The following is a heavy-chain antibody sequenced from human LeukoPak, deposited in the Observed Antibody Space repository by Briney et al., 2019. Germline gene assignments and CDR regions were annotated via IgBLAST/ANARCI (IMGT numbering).Heavy chain of an antibody. J-gene: IGHJ5*02. CDR3: AKDPVVVPAEWFDP. V-gene: IGHV3-23*01. CDR2: ISGSGGST. Sequence: PGGSLRLSCAASGLTFSSYAMSWVRQAPGKGLEWVSAISGSGGSTYYADSVKGRFTISRDNSKNTLYLQMNSLRAEDTAVYYCAKDPVVVPAEWFDPWGQGTLVTVSS. CDR1: GLTFSSYA. D-gene: IGHD2-2*01.